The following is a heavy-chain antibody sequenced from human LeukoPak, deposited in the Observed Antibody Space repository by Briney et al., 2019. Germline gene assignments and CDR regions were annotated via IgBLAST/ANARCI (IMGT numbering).Heavy chain of an antibody. CDR1: GFTFSSYS. V-gene: IGHV3-21*01. J-gene: IGHJ5*02. Sequence: GGSLRLSCAASGFTFSSYSMNWVRQAPGKGLERVSSISSSSSYIYYADSVKGRFTISRDNAKNSLYLQVNSLRAEDTAVYYCARDLGYCSGGSCSDWFDPWGQGTLVTVSS. CDR2: ISSSSSYI. CDR3: ARDLGYCSGGSCSDWFDP. D-gene: IGHD2-15*01.